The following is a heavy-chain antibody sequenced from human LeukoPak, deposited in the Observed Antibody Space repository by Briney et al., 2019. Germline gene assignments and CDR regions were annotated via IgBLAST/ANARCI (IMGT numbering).Heavy chain of an antibody. CDR3: ARVNDYYAEFDY. V-gene: IGHV4-39*07. CDR2: IYYSGST. D-gene: IGHD2-21*02. Sequence: PSETLSLTCTVSGGSISSSSYYWGWIRQPPGKGLEWIGSIYYSGSTYYNPSLKSRVTISVDTSKNQFSLKLSSVTAADTAVYYCARVNDYYAEFDYWGQGTLVTVSS. J-gene: IGHJ4*02. CDR1: GGSISSSSYY.